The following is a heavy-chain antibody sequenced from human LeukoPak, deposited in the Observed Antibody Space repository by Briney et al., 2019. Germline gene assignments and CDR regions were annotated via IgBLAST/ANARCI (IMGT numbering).Heavy chain of an antibody. CDR1: GGSISSYY. Sequence: SETLSLTCTVSGGSISSYYWSWIRQPPGKGLEWIGYIHYSGSTNYNPSLQSRVTISVDTSKNQFSLKLSSVTAADTAMYYCARREYSYGSRSAFDIWGQGTMVTVSS. D-gene: IGHD5-18*01. CDR3: ARREYSYGSRSAFDI. J-gene: IGHJ3*02. CDR2: IHYSGST. V-gene: IGHV4-59*08.